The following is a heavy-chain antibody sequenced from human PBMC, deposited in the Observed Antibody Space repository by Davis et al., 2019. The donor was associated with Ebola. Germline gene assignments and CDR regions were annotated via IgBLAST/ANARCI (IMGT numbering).Heavy chain of an antibody. CDR2: IYYSGST. V-gene: IGHV4-59*12. CDR3: ARGQCRYRPCYYYYGMDV. D-gene: IGHD1-1*01. Sequence: SETLSLTCAVYGGSFSGYYWSWIRQPPGKGLEWIGYIYYSGSTNYNPSLKSRVTISVHTSKNQFSLKLSSVTAADTAVYYCARGQCRYRPCYYYYGMDVWGQGTTVTVSS. J-gene: IGHJ6*02. CDR1: GGSFSGYY.